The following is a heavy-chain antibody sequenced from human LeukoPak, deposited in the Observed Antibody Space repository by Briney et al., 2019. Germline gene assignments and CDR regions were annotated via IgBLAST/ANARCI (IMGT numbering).Heavy chain of an antibody. V-gene: IGHV1-69*05. Sequence: VASVKVSCKASGGTFSSYAISWVRQAPGQGLEWMGRIIPIFGTANYAQKFQGRVTITTDESTSTAYMELSSLRSEDTAVYYRAREAIYYDSSGYYSPLNWFDPWGQGTLVTVSS. CDR3: AREAIYYDSSGYYSPLNWFDP. J-gene: IGHJ5*02. CDR2: IIPIFGTA. CDR1: GGTFSSYA. D-gene: IGHD3-22*01.